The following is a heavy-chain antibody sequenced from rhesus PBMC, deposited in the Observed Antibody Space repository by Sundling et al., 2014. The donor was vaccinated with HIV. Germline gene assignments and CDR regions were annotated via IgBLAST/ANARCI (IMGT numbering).Heavy chain of an antibody. CDR3: ARKRLTFWSFIDY. CDR1: GGPINSNY. D-gene: IGHD2-15*01. CDR2: IYGSGSST. Sequence: QVQLQESGPGLVKPSETLSLSCTVSGGPINSNYWSWIRQAPGKGLEWIGYIYGSGSSTDYNPSLKSRVTISTDTSKNQFSLKLSSVTAADTAMYFCARKRLTFWSFIDYWGQGVLVTVSS. V-gene: IGHV4-160*01. J-gene: IGHJ4*01.